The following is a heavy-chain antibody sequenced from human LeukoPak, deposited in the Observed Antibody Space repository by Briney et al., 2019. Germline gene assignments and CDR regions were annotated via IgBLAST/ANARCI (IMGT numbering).Heavy chain of an antibody. D-gene: IGHD2-21*02. CDR3: ARTPGYCGGDCYPYYFDY. J-gene: IGHJ4*02. Sequence: GESLKISCKGSGYSFTNYWIGWVRQMPGKGLEWMGIIYPADSDTRYSPSFQDQVTISADKSISTAYLQWSSLKASDTAMYYCARTPGYCGGDCYPYYFDYWGQGTLVTVSS. CDR1: GYSFTNYW. CDR2: IYPADSDT. V-gene: IGHV5-51*01.